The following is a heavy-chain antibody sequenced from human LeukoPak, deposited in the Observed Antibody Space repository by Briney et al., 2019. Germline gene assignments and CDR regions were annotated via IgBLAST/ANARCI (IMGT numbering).Heavy chain of an antibody. Sequence: GGSLRLSCAASGFTFSSYEMNWVRQAPGKALEWVSYISSSGSPINYADSVKGRFTVSRDNAKNSLYLQMNSLRAEDTALHYCARGIAAAGSGFDYWGQGTLVTVSS. CDR3: ARGIAAAGSGFDY. V-gene: IGHV3-48*03. CDR2: ISSSGSPI. CDR1: GFTFSSYE. J-gene: IGHJ4*02. D-gene: IGHD6-13*01.